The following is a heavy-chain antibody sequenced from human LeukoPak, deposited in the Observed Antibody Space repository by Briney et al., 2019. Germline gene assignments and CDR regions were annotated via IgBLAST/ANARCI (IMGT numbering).Heavy chain of an antibody. V-gene: IGHV5-51*01. D-gene: IGHD2-21*02. CDR3: ARTGPRCGGDCYSDAFDI. CDR2: IYPGDSDT. CDR1: GYSFTSYW. Sequence: GESLKISCKGSGYSFTSYWIGWVRQMPGKGLEWMGIIYPGDSDTRYSPSFQGQVTISADKSISTAYLQWSSLKASDTAMYYCARTGPRCGGDCYSDAFDIWGQGTMVTVSS. J-gene: IGHJ3*02.